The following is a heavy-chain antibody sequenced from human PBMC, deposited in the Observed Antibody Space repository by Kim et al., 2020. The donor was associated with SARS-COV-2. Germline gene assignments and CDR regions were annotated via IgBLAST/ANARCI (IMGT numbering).Heavy chain of an antibody. J-gene: IGHJ4*02. CDR3: ARDSDIVIMGFDS. D-gene: IGHD2-8*01. CDR2: ITSNGAM. V-gene: IGHV3-48*02. Sequence: GGSLRLSCAASGFSFSSYTMNWVRQAPGKGLEWVSSITSNGAMYYTASVKGRFTISRDNAKNSVYLQLDRLSDEDTAVYYCARDSDIVIMGFDSWGQGTLVTVSS. CDR1: GFSFSSYT.